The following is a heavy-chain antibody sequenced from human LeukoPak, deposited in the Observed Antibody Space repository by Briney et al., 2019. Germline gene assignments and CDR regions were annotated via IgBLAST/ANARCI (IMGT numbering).Heavy chain of an antibody. CDR2: ISSSSCI. CDR1: GFTFSSYS. CDR3: AGLPAYYYDTSGFYFDY. V-gene: IGHV3-21*01. Sequence: PGGSLRLSCAASGFTFSSYSMNWVRQAPGKGLEWVSSISSSSCIYYADSVKGRFTISRDNSKNTLYLQMNSLRAEDTAVYYCAGLPAYYYDTSGFYFDYWGQGTLVTVSS. J-gene: IGHJ4*02. D-gene: IGHD3-22*01.